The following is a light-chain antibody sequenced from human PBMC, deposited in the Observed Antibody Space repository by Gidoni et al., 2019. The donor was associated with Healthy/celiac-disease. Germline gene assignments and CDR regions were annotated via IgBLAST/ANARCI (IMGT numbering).Light chain of an antibody. J-gene: IGLJ1*01. CDR3: QSYDSSLSGCV. CDR1: RSNIGAGYD. CDR2: GNS. Sequence: QSVLTQPPSVSGAPGQRGTISCTGSRSNIGAGYDVHWYPQLPGTAPKLLIYGNSNRPSGVPDRFSGSKSGTSASLAITGLQAEDEADYYCQSYDSSLSGCVFGTGTKVTVL. V-gene: IGLV1-40*01.